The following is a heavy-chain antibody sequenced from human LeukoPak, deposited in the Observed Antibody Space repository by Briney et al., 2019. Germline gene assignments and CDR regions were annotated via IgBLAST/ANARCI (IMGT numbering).Heavy chain of an antibody. CDR3: ARGTYSSSFLLTILVGQRGKRSGPVDWFDP. J-gene: IGHJ5*02. CDR2: INHSGST. V-gene: IGHV4-34*01. Sequence: PSETLSLTCAVYGGSFSGYYWSWIRQPPGKGLEWIGEINHSGSTNYNPSLKSRVTISVDTSKNQFSLKLSSVTAADTAVYYCARGTYSSSFLLTILVGQRGKRSGPVDWFDPWGQGTLVTVSS. CDR1: GGSFSGYY. D-gene: IGHD6-6*01.